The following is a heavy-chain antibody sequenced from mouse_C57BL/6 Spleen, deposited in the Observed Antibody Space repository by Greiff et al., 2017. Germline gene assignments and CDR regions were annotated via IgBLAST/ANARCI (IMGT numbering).Heavy chain of an antibody. V-gene: IGHV1-64*01. J-gene: IGHJ2*01. Sequence: VQLQQPGAELVKPGASVKLSCKASGYTFTSYWMHWVKQRPGQGLEWIGMIHPNSGSTNYNEKFKSKATLTVDNSSSTAYMHLSSLTSEDSAVYYGAGLRDYFDYWGQGTTRTVSS. CDR2: IHPNSGST. CDR1: GYTFTSYW. CDR3: AGLRDYFDY.